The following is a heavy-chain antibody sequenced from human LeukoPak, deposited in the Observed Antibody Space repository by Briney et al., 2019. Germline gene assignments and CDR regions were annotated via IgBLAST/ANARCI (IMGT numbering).Heavy chain of an antibody. D-gene: IGHD6-6*01. J-gene: IGHJ4*02. CDR1: GFTFSSNW. CDR2: INSDGSST. V-gene: IGHV3-74*01. Sequence: GGSLRLSCAASGFTFSSNWMHWVRQAPGKGLVWVSHINSDGSSTNYADSVEGRFTISRDNAKNTLYLQMNSLRAEDTAVYYCARGGAYSSSPFDYWGQGTLVTVSS. CDR3: ARGGAYSSSPFDY.